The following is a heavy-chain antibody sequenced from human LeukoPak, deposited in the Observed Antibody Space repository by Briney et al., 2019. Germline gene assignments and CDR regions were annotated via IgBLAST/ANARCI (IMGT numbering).Heavy chain of an antibody. V-gene: IGHV3-33*06. Sequence: GGSLRLSCAASGFTFSSYGMHWVRQAPGKGLEWVAVIWYDGSNKYYADSVKGRFTISRDNSKKTLYMQMNSLTAEDTAVYCWMKEGDTAMVRDAFEIWGQGTMVTVSS. J-gene: IGHJ3*02. CDR1: GFTFSSYG. CDR2: IWYDGSNK. D-gene: IGHD5-18*01. CDR3: MKEGDTAMVRDAFEI.